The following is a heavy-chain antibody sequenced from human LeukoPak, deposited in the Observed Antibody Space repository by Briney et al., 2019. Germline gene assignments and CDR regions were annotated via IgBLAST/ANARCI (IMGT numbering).Heavy chain of an antibody. D-gene: IGHD3-10*01. CDR3: ARGDYYGSGSYWYYFDY. CDR1: GFTFSTYT. Sequence: GRSLRLSCAASGFTFSTYTMHWVRQAPGKELEWVAVISYDGSLKYYADSVKGRFTISRGNSKNTVFLQMNSLRAEDTAVYYCARGDYYGSGSYWYYFDYWGQGTLVTVSS. J-gene: IGHJ4*02. V-gene: IGHV3-30*04. CDR2: ISYDGSLK.